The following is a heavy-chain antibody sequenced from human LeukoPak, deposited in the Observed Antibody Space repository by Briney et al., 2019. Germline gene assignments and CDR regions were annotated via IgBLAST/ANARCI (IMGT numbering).Heavy chain of an antibody. CDR1: GGSFSGYY. CDR3: ARGLGVLARGPPRPYYFDY. D-gene: IGHD3-10*01. J-gene: IGHJ4*02. CDR2: INHSGST. V-gene: IGHV4-34*01. Sequence: SETLSLTCAVYGGSFSGYYWSWIRQPPGKGLEWIGEINHSGSTNYNPSLKSRVTISVDTSKNQFSLKLSSVTAADTAVYYCARGLGVLARGPPRPYYFDYWGQGTLVTVSS.